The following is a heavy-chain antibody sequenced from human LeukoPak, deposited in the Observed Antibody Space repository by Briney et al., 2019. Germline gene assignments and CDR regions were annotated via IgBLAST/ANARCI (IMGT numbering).Heavy chain of an antibody. J-gene: IGHJ6*02. D-gene: IGHD3-22*01. V-gene: IGHV3-64*01. CDR3: ARDFYYDSSGPYFYYGMDV. CDR2: ISSNGGST. Sequence: GGSVRLSCAASGFTFSSYALHWVRRAPGKGLEYVSGISSNGGSTYYANSVQGRFTISRDNSKNTLYLQMGSLGAEDMAVYYCARDFYYDSSGPYFYYGMDVWGQVTAVTVFS. CDR1: GFTFSSYA.